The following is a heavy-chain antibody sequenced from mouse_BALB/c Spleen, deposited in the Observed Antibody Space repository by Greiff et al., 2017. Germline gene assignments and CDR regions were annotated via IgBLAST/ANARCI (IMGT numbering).Heavy chain of an antibody. CDR1: GYTFTSYW. CDR3: APQSDDAMDY. D-gene: IGHD3-2*02. V-gene: IGHV1-7*01. Sequence: QVQLQQSGAELAKPGASVKMSCKASGYTFTSYWMHWVKQRPGQGLEWIGYINPSTGYTEYNQKFKDKATLTADKSSSTAYMQLSSLTSEDSAVYYCAPQSDDAMDYWGQGTSVTVSS. J-gene: IGHJ4*01. CDR2: INPSTGYT.